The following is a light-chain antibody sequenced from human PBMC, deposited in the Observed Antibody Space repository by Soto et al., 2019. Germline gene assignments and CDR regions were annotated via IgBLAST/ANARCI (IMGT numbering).Light chain of an antibody. CDR1: SSDVGSYNL. V-gene: IGLV2-23*02. J-gene: IGLJ1*01. Sequence: QSALTQPASVSGSPGQSITISRTGTSSDVGSYNLVSWYQQHPGKAPKLMISEVTKRPSGVSSRFSGSKSGNTASLTISGLQAEDEADYYCCSYAGSSTFYVFGTGTKLTVL. CDR3: CSYAGSSTFYV. CDR2: EVT.